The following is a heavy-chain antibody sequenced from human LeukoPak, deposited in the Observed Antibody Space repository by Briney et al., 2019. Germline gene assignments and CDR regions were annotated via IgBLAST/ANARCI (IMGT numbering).Heavy chain of an antibody. Sequence: PGGSLRLSCAASGFIFSTYTMNGVRQAPGKGLEWVSSISSSSNYIFYADSVKGRFTISRDNAKNSLYLQMKSLRAEDTAVYYCARGRYAITMVRGVIGGVAQGSGCSFDYWGQGTLVTVSS. V-gene: IGHV3-21*01. J-gene: IGHJ4*02. CDR2: ISSSSNYI. CDR3: ARGRYAITMVRGVIGGVAQGSGCSFDY. D-gene: IGHD3-10*01. CDR1: GFIFSTYT.